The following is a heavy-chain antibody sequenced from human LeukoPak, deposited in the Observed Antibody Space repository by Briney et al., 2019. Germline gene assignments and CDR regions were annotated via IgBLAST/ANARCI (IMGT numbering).Heavy chain of an antibody. V-gene: IGHV3-64*01. CDR2: ITINGGST. Sequence: PGGSLRLSCVASGFTFSTHAMHWVRRAPGKGLEYVSGITINGGSTYYLNSVKGRFTVSRDNSKNTLFLQMGSLRAEDMAVYYCARAIYGDYASTDYYYYYGLDVWGQGTTVTVSS. CDR3: ARAIYGDYASTDYYYYYGLDV. D-gene: IGHD4-17*01. CDR1: GFTFSTHA. J-gene: IGHJ6*02.